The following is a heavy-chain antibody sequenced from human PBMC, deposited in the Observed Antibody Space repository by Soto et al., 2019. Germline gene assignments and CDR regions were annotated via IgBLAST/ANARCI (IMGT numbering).Heavy chain of an antibody. CDR1: GFSLTTYGVG. CDR2: IYWDDDE. Sequence: QITLKESGPTLVKPTQTLTVTCTFSGFSLTTYGVGVGWIRQPPGKALEWLALIYWDDDERYSPSLNHRLTITKDTSKNQVVLTMTNMDPFDTATYYCAHRQRPFGPFAFDVWGQGTMVAVSS. V-gene: IGHV2-5*02. D-gene: IGHD3-10*01. CDR3: AHRQRPFGPFAFDV. J-gene: IGHJ3*01.